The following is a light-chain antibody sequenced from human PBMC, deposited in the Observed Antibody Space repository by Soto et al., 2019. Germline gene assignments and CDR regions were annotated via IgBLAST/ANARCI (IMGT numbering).Light chain of an antibody. J-gene: IGKJ4*01. V-gene: IGKV4-1*01. CDR2: WAS. CDR1: QTLLSSSDNQNY. CDR3: HKYFSTPLT. Sequence: DFVLTQSPDSLAVSLGERATINCRSSQTLLSSSDNQNYLAWSRQRPGQPPELLVYWASTRESGVPDRFSGSGSGTEFTLTISSLQAEDVAVYYCHKYFSTPLTFGGGTKLEIK.